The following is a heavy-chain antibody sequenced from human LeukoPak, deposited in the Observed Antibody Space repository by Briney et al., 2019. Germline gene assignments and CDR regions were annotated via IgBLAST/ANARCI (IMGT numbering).Heavy chain of an antibody. D-gene: IGHD4-23*01. Sequence: SETLSLSCTVSGGSISSYYWSWIRQPPGKGLGWIGYIYYSGSTNYNPSLKSRVTISVDTSKNQFSLKLSSVTAADTAVYYCARDRNSDYYYYGMDVWGQGTTVTVSS. CDR3: ARDRNSDYYYYGMDV. CDR2: IYYSGST. J-gene: IGHJ6*02. CDR1: GGSISSYY. V-gene: IGHV4-59*08.